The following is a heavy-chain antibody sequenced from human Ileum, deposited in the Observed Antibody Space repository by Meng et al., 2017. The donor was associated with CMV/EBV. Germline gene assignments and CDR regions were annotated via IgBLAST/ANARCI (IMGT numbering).Heavy chain of an antibody. V-gene: IGHV1-2*06. CDR2: SHRNSGDN. CDR3: ARDKNTAAQGKRFLDQ. Sequence: ASVKVSCKASGFTFPDYWLHWVRQAPGQRLEWMGRSHRNSGDNPYAQRFQGRIRMTRDTSISTAYMELSGLRSDDTAIYYCARDKNTAAQGKRFLDQWGQGTLVTVSS. CDR1: GFTFPDYW. J-gene: IGHJ1*01. D-gene: IGHD2/OR15-2a*01.